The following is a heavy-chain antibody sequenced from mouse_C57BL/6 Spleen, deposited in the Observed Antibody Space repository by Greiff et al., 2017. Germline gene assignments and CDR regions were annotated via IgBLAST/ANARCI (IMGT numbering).Heavy chain of an antibody. CDR3: ARPGNYYDDDDGGPWFAY. D-gene: IGHD2-4*01. CDR1: GFTFSDYG. CDR2: ISSGSSTI. J-gene: IGHJ3*01. Sequence: EVQLMESGGGLVKPGGSLKLSCAASGFTFSDYGMHWVRQAPEKGLEWVAYISSGSSTIYYADTVKGRFTISRDNATNTLFLHMTSLRSEDTAMYYCARPGNYYDDDDGGPWFAYWGQGTLVTVSA. V-gene: IGHV5-17*01.